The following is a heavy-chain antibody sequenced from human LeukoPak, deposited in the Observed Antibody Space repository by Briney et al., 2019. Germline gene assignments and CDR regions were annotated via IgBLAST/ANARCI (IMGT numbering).Heavy chain of an antibody. Sequence: SETLSLTCTVSGGSISSYYWSWIRQPPGKGLEWIGEINHSGSTNYNPSLKSRVAISVDTSKNQFSLKLSSVTAADTAVYYCARRSILTAPGAFDIWGQGTMVTVSS. D-gene: IGHD3-9*01. V-gene: IGHV4-34*01. CDR3: ARRSILTAPGAFDI. CDR2: INHSGST. CDR1: GGSISSYY. J-gene: IGHJ3*02.